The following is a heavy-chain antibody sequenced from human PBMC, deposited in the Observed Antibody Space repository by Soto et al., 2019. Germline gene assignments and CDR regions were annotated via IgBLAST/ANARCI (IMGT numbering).Heavy chain of an antibody. Sequence: GGSLRLSCAASGFTFSSHSMNWVRQAPGKGLEWVSYISSSSSTIYYADSVKGRFTISRDNAKNSLYLQMNSLRDEDTAVYYCARDKDSSGWYNWFDPWGQGTLVTVSS. D-gene: IGHD6-19*01. CDR2: ISSSSSTI. J-gene: IGHJ5*02. V-gene: IGHV3-48*02. CDR3: ARDKDSSGWYNWFDP. CDR1: GFTFSSHS.